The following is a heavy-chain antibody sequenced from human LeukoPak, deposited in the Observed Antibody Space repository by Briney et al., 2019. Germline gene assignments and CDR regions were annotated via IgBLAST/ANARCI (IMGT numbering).Heavy chain of an antibody. J-gene: IGHJ4*02. Sequence: ASVKVSCKASGYTFTSYYMHWVRQAPGQGLEWMGIINPSGGSTSYAQKFQGRVTMTRDTSTSTVYMELSSLRSEDTAVYYCARIFRSKYDSSGYWDYWGQGTLVTVSS. CDR2: INPSGGST. V-gene: IGHV1-46*01. D-gene: IGHD3-22*01. CDR1: GYTFTSYY. CDR3: ARIFRSKYDSSGYWDY.